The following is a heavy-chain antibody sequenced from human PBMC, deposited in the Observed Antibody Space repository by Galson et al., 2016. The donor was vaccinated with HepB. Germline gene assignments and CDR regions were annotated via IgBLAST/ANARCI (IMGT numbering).Heavy chain of an antibody. D-gene: IGHD2/OR15-2a*01. V-gene: IGHV1-3*01. CDR3: ARVHYSRDFRYFDL. CDR2: INAANDNT. J-gene: IGHJ2*01. CDR1: LFTLTNYA. Sequence: SVKVSCKASLFTLTNYALHWMRQAPGQRLEWMGWINAANDNTKYSQKFQGRVTITRDTSANTAYMELSSLRSEDTAVYYCARVHYSRDFRYFDLWGRGTLVTVSS.